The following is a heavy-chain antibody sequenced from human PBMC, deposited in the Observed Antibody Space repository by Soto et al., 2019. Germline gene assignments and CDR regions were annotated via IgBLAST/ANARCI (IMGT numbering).Heavy chain of an antibody. CDR2: ISSSSSTI. CDR3: ARAPSDYSEYYYYYGMDV. D-gene: IGHD4-4*01. Sequence: GGSLRLSCAASGFTFSSYSMNWVRQAPGKGLEWVSYISSSSSTIYYADSVKGRFTISRDNAKNSLYLQMNSLRDEDTAVYYCARAPSDYSEYYYYYGMDVWGQGTTVTVSS. V-gene: IGHV3-48*02. J-gene: IGHJ6*02. CDR1: GFTFSSYS.